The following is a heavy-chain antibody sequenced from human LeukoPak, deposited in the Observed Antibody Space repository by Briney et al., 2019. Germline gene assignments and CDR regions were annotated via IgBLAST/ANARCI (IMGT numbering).Heavy chain of an antibody. Sequence: GGSLRLSCAASGFTFSSYSMNWVRQAPGKGLEWVSSISSSSSYIYYADSVKGRFTISRDNAKNSLYLQMNSLRAEDTAVYYCVRSYDILTGYSNFDYWGQGTLVTVSS. CDR1: GFTFSSYS. CDR3: VRSYDILTGYSNFDY. J-gene: IGHJ4*02. CDR2: ISSSSSYI. V-gene: IGHV3-21*01. D-gene: IGHD3-9*01.